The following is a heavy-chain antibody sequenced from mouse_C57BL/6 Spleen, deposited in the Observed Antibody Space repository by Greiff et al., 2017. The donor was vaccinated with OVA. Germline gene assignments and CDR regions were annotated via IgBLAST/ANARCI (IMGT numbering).Heavy chain of an antibody. Sequence: VKLVESGAELVKPGASVKISCKASGYAFSSYWMNWVKQRPGKGLEWIGQIYPGDGDTNYNGKFKGKATLTADKSSSTAYMQLSSLTSEDSAVYFCARFYGSSYDDYWGQGTTLTVSS. V-gene: IGHV1-80*01. J-gene: IGHJ2*01. CDR3: ARFYGSSYDDY. CDR2: IYPGDGDT. D-gene: IGHD1-1*01. CDR1: GYAFSSYW.